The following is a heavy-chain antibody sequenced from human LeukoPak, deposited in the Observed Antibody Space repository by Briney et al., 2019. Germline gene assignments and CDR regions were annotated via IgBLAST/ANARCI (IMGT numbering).Heavy chain of an antibody. CDR1: GYTFTSYD. Sequence: ASVTVSCKASGYTFTSYDINWVRQAPGQGLEWMGWMNPNSGNTGYAQKFQGRVTMTRNTTISTAYMELCSLRSEDTAVYYCTRVAYYDFWSGYYSLHFDYWVQGTLITVSS. D-gene: IGHD3-3*01. CDR3: TRVAYYDFWSGYYSLHFDY. CDR2: MNPNSGNT. V-gene: IGHV1-8*01. J-gene: IGHJ4*02.